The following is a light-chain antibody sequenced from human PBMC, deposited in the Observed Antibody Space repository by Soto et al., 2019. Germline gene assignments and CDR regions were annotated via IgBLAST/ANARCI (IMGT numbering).Light chain of an antibody. V-gene: IGKV4-1*01. CDR1: QSVLYNSNNKNY. CDR3: QQYYSTPWT. CDR2: WAS. J-gene: IGKJ1*01. Sequence: EIVMTQSPDSLAVSLGESATITCKSGQSVLYNSNNKNYLAWYQQKPGQPPKLLIYWASTRESGVPDRFSGSGSGTAFTLTISSLQAEDVAVYYCQQYYSTPWTFGQGTQVDIK.